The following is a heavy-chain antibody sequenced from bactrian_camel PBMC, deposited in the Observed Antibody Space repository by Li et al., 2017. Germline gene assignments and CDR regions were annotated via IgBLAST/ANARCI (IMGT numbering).Heavy chain of an antibody. J-gene: IGHJ4*01. CDR3: ASGARRGLSESLRSEYDY. D-gene: IGHD1*01. CDR1: GFTRGDAD. CDR2: ITSSGSQ. V-gene: IGHV3S56*01. Sequence: HVQLVESGGGSVQAGGSLRLSCTASGFTRGDADMGWYRQGPGRECESVATITSSGSQFYTDSVKGRFTISWGNAKNTVYLQMNDLTPEDTAMYYCASGARRGLSESLRSEYDYWGQGTQVTVS.